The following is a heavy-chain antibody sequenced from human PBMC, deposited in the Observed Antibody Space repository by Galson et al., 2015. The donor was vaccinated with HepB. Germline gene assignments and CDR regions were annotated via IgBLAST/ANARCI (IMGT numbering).Heavy chain of an antibody. V-gene: IGHV3-66*01. CDR3: ARGRSGGYLGY. J-gene: IGHJ4*02. CDR1: GFSVSGNY. CDR2: IYSGGYT. D-gene: IGHD3-22*01. Sequence: SLRLSCATSGFSVSGNYMTWVRQAPGKGLEWISVIYSGGYTYYADSVKGRFTISRDNSKNTVHLQMNSLRAEDTAVYFCARGRSGGYLGYWGQGTLVTVSS.